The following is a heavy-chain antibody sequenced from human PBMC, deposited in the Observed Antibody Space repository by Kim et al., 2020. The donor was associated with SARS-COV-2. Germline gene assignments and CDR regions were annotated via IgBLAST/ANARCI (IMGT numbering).Heavy chain of an antibody. CDR3: AKNVLRFLEWLSYFDY. CDR1: GFTFGDYA. V-gene: IGHV3-9*01. CDR2: ISWNSGSI. D-gene: IGHD3-3*01. J-gene: IGHJ4*02. Sequence: GGSLRLSCAASGFTFGDYAMHWVRQAPGKGLEWVSGISWNSGSIGYADSVKGRFTISRDNAKNSLYLQMNSLRAEDTALYYSAKNVLRFLEWLSYFDYWGQGTLVTVSS.